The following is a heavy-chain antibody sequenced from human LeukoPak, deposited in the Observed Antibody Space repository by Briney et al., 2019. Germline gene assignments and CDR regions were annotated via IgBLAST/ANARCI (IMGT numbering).Heavy chain of an antibody. V-gene: IGHV3-30*01. CDR3: AREGHGFDY. CDR2: ISDDGSSE. Sequence: GGSLRLSCAASGFTFRSYALHWVRQAPGKGLEWVTLISDDGSSENYADSVKGRFTIFRDDSKNTLYLQMNSLREEDTAVYYCAREGHGFDYWGQGTLVTVSP. J-gene: IGHJ4*02. CDR1: GFTFRSYA.